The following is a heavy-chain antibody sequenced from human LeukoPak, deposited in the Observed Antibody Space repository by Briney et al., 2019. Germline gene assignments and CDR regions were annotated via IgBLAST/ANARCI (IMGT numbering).Heavy chain of an antibody. CDR2: INPNSGGT. V-gene: IGHV1-2*02. J-gene: IGHJ4*02. CDR1: GYTFTGYY. D-gene: IGHD2-15*01. CDR3: ASRPDQHLLYYFDY. Sequence: ASVKVSCKASGYTFTGYYMHWVRQAPGQGLEWMGWINPNSGGTRYAQKFQGRVTMTSDASISTAYMELSSLRSDDTAVYYCASRPDQHLLYYFDYWGQGALVTVSS.